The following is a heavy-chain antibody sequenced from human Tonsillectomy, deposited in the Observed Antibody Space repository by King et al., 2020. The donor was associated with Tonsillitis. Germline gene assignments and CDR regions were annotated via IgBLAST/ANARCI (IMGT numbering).Heavy chain of an antibody. Sequence: VQLVESGGGVVQPGRSLRLSCVASGFTFSSYGIHWVRQAPGKGLEWVAVISSDGSKKYYADSVRGRFTISRDNSKNTLYLQMNSLRADDTAVYYCAKARQWLVHFDYWGQGTLVTVSS. J-gene: IGHJ4*02. D-gene: IGHD6-19*01. CDR3: AKARQWLVHFDY. CDR1: GFTFSSYG. CDR2: ISSDGSKK. V-gene: IGHV3-30*18.